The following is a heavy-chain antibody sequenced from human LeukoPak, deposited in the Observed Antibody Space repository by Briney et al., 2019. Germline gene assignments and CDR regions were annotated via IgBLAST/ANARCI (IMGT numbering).Heavy chain of an antibody. J-gene: IGHJ4*02. CDR1: GYSISSGYY. CDR2: IYHSGST. D-gene: IGHD6-25*01. V-gene: IGHV4-38-2*02. Sequence: PSETLSLTCTVSGYSISSGYYWGWIRPPPGKGLEWIGSIYHSGSTYYNPSLKSRVTISVDTSKNQFSLKLSSVTAVDTAVYYCARSSSAIYYFDYWGQGTLVTVSS. CDR3: ARSSSAIYYFDY.